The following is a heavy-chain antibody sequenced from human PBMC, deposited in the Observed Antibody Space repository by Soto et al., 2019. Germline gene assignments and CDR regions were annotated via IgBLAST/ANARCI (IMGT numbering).Heavy chain of an antibody. CDR1: GFPFSNYA. V-gene: IGHV3-23*01. D-gene: IGHD3-22*01. Sequence: GGSLRLSCAASGFPFSNYAMTWVRQAPGKGLEWVSALSGSGVSTYYADSVMGRFTISRDNSKNTVYLQMNSLRAEDTAVYYCARDYYKYYDSSGYYRSPAYWGQGTLVTVSS. CDR3: ARDYYKYYDSSGYYRSPAY. J-gene: IGHJ4*02. CDR2: LSGSGVST.